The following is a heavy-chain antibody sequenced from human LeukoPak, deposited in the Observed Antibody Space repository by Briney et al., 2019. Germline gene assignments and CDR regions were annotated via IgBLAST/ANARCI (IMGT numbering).Heavy chain of an antibody. CDR3: ARDIRDFWSGYLMRESRYYYYYMDV. CDR1: GFTFSSYA. Sequence: PGGSLRLSCAASGFTFSSYAMHWVRQAPGKGLEWVAVISYDGSNKYYADSVKGRFTISRDNSKNTLYLQMNSLRAEDTAVYYCARDIRDFWSGYLMRESRYYYYYMDVWGRGTTVTVSS. CDR2: ISYDGSNK. J-gene: IGHJ6*03. V-gene: IGHV3-30*04. D-gene: IGHD3-3*01.